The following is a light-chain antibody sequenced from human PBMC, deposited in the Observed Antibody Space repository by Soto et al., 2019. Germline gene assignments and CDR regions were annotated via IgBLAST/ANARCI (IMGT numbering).Light chain of an antibody. J-gene: IGLJ2*01. CDR1: SSDVGAYNY. CDR2: EVS. V-gene: IGLV2-14*01. Sequence: QSALTQPASVSGSPGQSITISCTGTSSDVGAYNYVSWYQHHPDKAPKVIIYEVSNRPSGVSKRFSGSKTGNTASLTISGRQAEDEADYYCNSYTGSNTVIFGGGTKVTVL. CDR3: NSYTGSNTVI.